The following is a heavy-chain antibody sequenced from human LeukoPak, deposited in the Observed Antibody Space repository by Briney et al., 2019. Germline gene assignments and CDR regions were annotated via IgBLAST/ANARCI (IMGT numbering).Heavy chain of an antibody. CDR2: INWDGGSA. CDR1: GFSFADYG. CDR3: ARDRLAATGLFDY. J-gene: IGHJ4*02. Sequence: GGSLRLSCAASGFSFADYGMSWVRQAPGKGLEWVSGINWDGGSAAYADSVKGRFTISRDNAKNSLYLQMNSLRTEDTAFYYCARDRLAATGLFDYWGQGTLVTVSS. D-gene: IGHD6-13*01. V-gene: IGHV3-20*04.